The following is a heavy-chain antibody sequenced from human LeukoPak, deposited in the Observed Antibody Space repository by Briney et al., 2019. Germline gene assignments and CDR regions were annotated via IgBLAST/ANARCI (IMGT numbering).Heavy chain of an antibody. CDR1: GFTFSSYN. D-gene: IGHD5-24*01. J-gene: IGHJ3*02. V-gene: IGHV3-33*06. CDR2: IWYDGSNK. CDR3: AKTRDDAFDI. Sequence: GGSLRLSCAASGFTFSSYNMHWVRQAPGKGLEWVAVIWYDGSNKYYADSVKGRFTISRDNSKNTFYLQMNSLRADDTAVYYCAKTRDDAFDIWGQGTMVTVSS.